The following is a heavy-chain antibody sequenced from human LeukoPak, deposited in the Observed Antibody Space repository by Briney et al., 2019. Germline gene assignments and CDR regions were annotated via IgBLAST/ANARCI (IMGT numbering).Heavy chain of an antibody. V-gene: IGHV1-69*05. CDR1: GGTFSINA. CDR3: ARDKNSGECVSNSCYGVWPLDI. J-gene: IGHJ3*02. D-gene: IGHD2-2*01. CDR2: IIPMSETP. Sequence: SVKVSCKASGGTFSINAITWVRQAPGQGLEWMGGIIPMSETPKYTQKLQGRVTITTDESTNTAYMELSSLRSEDTAVYYCARDKNSGECVSNSCYGVWPLDIWGQGTMVTVSS.